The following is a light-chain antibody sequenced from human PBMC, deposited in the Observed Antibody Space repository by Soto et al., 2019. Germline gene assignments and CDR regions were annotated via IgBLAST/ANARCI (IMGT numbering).Light chain of an antibody. CDR2: GVT. CDR3: NSYTSSSTWV. J-gene: IGLJ3*02. V-gene: IGLV2-14*01. Sequence: QSALTQPASVSGSPGQSITISCTGTSSDVGIYNYVSWYQQHPGKAPKLMIYGVTNRPSGVSNRFSASKSGNTASLTISGLQAEDEADYYCNSYTSSSTWVFGGGTKLTVL. CDR1: SSDVGIYNY.